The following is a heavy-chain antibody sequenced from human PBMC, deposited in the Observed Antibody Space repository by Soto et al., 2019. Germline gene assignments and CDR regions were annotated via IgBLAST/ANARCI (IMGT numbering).Heavy chain of an antibody. CDR1: GLTFNSYS. CDR3: ATGDCSHTSCYLIDYSFAMDV. CDR2: ITSDSKYI. V-gene: IGHV3-21*01. Sequence: EVQLVESGGGLVKPGGSLRLACAASGLTFNSYSMNWVRQAPGRGLEWVSSITSDSKYIYYGDAVKGRFTISRDNAKNELFLQMNSLSAEDTAVYYCATGDCSHTSCYLIDYSFAMDVWGQRTTVTVSS. D-gene: IGHD2-2*01. J-gene: IGHJ6*02.